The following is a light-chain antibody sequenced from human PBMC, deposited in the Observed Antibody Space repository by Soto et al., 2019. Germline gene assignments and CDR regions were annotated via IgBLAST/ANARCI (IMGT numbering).Light chain of an antibody. V-gene: IGKV1-39*01. J-gene: IGKJ4*01. Sequence: DIQMTQSPSSLSASVGDRVTITCRASQSISSYLNWYQQKPGKAPKLLIYNTSSLQSGVPSRFSGSGSGTDFTLTISSLQPEDFATYYCQRSYSTPPDLTFGGGTKVQIK. CDR3: QRSYSTPPDLT. CDR1: QSISSY. CDR2: NTS.